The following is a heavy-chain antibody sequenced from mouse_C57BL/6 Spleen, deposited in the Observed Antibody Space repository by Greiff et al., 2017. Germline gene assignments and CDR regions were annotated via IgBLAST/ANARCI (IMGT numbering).Heavy chain of an antibody. CDR3: AREIRITTVAMDY. Sequence: VQLQQSGAELVKPGASVKLSCTASGFNIKDYYMHWVKHRTEQGLEWIGRIAPEDVETKYAPKFHGKATITADTSSNTAYLQLSSLTSEDTAVYYCAREIRITTVAMDYGGQGTSVTVSS. D-gene: IGHD1-1*01. CDR2: IAPEDVET. CDR1: GFNIKDYY. J-gene: IGHJ4*01. V-gene: IGHV14-2*01.